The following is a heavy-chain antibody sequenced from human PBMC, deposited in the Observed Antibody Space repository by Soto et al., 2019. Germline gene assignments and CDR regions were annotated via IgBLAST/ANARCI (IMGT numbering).Heavy chain of an antibody. CDR2: ISSDGHHQ. V-gene: IGHV3-30*03. Sequence: GGSLRLSCAPSGFTFNDYAMYWVRQAPGQGLEWVAMISSDGHHQFYVDNLRGRFTVSRDNSKNTLFLQMNSLRPEDTAVYYCSRGAYYPQSSGLHADYWGPGTVVTVSS. D-gene: IGHD3-22*01. CDR1: GFTFNDYA. J-gene: IGHJ4*02. CDR3: SRGAYYPQSSGLHADY.